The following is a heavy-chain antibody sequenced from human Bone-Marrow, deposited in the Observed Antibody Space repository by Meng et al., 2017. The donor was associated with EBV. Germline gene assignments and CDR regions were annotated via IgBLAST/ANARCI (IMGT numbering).Heavy chain of an antibody. D-gene: IGHD3-10*01. V-gene: IGHV7-4-1*02. Sequence: QVQLVHFGSELKNPWASVKVSCKASGYTFTDYSLNWVRQAPGQGLEWMGWINTNTGNPTYAQGFTGRFVFSLDTSVSTAYLQISSLKAEDTAVYYCARGVLGMVYYFDYWGQGTLVTVSS. CDR2: INTNTGNP. CDR1: GYTFTDYS. CDR3: ARGVLGMVYYFDY. J-gene: IGHJ4*02.